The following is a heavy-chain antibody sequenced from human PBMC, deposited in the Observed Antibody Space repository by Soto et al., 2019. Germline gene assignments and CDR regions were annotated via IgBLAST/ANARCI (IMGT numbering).Heavy chain of an antibody. CDR2: INAGNGNT. CDR1: GYTFSTYA. J-gene: IGHJ4*02. D-gene: IGHD5-18*01. Sequence: QVQLVQSGAEVKKPGASVKVSCKASGYTFSTYAMHWVRQAPGQRLEWMGWINAGNGNTKYSQKFQGRVTITRDTAANIAYMELISLRSADTAVYYCARGFGYSWCYPFDYWGQGTLVTVSS. CDR3: ARGFGYSWCYPFDY. V-gene: IGHV1-3*01.